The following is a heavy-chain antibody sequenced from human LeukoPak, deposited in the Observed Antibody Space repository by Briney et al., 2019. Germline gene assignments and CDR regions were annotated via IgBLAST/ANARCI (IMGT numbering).Heavy chain of an antibody. J-gene: IGHJ4*02. D-gene: IGHD1-1*01. CDR1: GGTFSSYA. CDR3: ARDTDTGTTETTRLDY. Sequence: GASVKVSCKASGGTFSSYAISWVRQAPGQGLEWMGRIIPILGIANFAQTFQGRVTITADKSTSTVYMELSSLRSEDTTVYYCARDTDTGTTETTRLDYWGQGTLVTVSS. CDR2: IIPILGIA. V-gene: IGHV1-69*04.